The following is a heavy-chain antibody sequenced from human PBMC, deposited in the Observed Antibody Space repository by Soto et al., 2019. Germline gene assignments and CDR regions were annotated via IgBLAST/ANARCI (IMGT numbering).Heavy chain of an antibody. CDR1: GFTVSSNY. Sequence: EVQLVESGGGLVQPRGSLRLSCAASGFTVSSNYMSWVRQAPGKGLEWVSVIYSGGSTYYADSVKGRFTISRDNSKNTLYLQMNSLRAEDTAVYYCARESDGYSSSWLFPYFDYWGQGTLVTVSS. J-gene: IGHJ4*02. D-gene: IGHD6-13*01. CDR3: ARESDGYSSSWLFPYFDY. V-gene: IGHV3-66*01. CDR2: IYSGGST.